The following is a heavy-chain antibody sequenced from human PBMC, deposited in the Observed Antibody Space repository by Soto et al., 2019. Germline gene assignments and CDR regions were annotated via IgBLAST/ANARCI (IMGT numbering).Heavy chain of an antibody. CDR1: GFTFSSYA. D-gene: IGHD6-13*01. CDR3: AKVSSGWYAGFFDL. J-gene: IGHJ4*02. CDR2: ISYGGSNK. Sequence: PGGSLRLSCAASGFTFSSYAMHRVRQAPGKGLEWVAVISYGGSNKYYADSVKGRFTIYRDNSMNTLYLQMNTLRVEDTAVYYCAKVSSGWYAGFFDLWGQGTLVTVSS. V-gene: IGHV3-30*04.